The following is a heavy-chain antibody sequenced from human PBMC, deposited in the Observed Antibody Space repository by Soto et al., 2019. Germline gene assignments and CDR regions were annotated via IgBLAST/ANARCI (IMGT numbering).Heavy chain of an antibody. CDR2: IYYSGST. Sequence: PSETLSLTCTVSGGSISSYYWSWIRQPPGKGLEWIGYIYYSGSTNYNPSLKSRVTISVDTSKNQFSLKLSSVTAADTAVYYCARDLVPAPEGYYGMDVWGQGTTVTAP. CDR3: ARDLVPAPEGYYGMDV. J-gene: IGHJ6*02. D-gene: IGHD2-21*01. CDR1: GGSISSYY. V-gene: IGHV4-59*01.